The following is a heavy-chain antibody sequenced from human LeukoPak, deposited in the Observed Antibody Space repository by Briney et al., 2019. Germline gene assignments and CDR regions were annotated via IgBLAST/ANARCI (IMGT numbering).Heavy chain of an antibody. V-gene: IGHV4-39*01. CDR3: ARQGPGDCSSTSCYREGWGIYYYYGMDV. CDR1: GGSISSSSYY. CDR2: IYYSGST. J-gene: IGHJ6*02. Sequence: SGPTLVNPSETLSLTCTVSGGSISSSSYYWGWIRQPPGKGLEWIGSIYYSGSTYYNPSLKSRVTISVDTSKNQFSLKLSSVTAADTAVYYCARQGPGDCSSTSCYREGWGIYYYYGMDVWGQGTTVTVSS. D-gene: IGHD2-2*02.